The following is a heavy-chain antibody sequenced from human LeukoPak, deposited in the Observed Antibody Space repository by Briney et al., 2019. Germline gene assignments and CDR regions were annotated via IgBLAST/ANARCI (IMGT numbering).Heavy chain of an antibody. V-gene: IGHV4-38-2*02. CDR3: ARGFGVVEYFDY. CDR2: IYHSGST. D-gene: IGHD3-3*01. J-gene: IGHJ4*02. CDR1: GYSISSGYY. Sequence: SETLSLTCTVSGYSISSGYYWGWIRQPPGKGLEWIGSIYHSGSTYYNPSLKSRVTISVDTSKNQFSLKLSSVTAADTAVYYCARGFGVVEYFDYWGQGTLVTVSS.